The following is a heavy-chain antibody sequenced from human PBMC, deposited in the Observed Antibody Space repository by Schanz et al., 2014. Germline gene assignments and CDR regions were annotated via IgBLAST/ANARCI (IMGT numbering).Heavy chain of an antibody. D-gene: IGHD5-12*01. V-gene: IGHV3-23*04. CDR1: GFSFSSYA. J-gene: IGHJ4*02. CDR3: ARKVVATIGGYYDN. CDR2: MNESHSTI. Sequence: EVQLVESGGGLVKPGGFLRLSCAASGFSFSSYAMGWVRQARGKGLEWVSAMNESHSTIYYADSVRGRFTISRDNAENTLSQQMNSLRAEDTAVYYCARKVVATIGGYYDNWGQGTLVIVSS.